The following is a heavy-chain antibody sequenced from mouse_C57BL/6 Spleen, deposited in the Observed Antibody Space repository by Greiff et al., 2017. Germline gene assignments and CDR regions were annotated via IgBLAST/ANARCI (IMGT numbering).Heavy chain of an antibody. CDR1: GYTFTSYW. CDR3: ARRGIYYDYGGAMDY. CDR2: IDPSDSYT. J-gene: IGHJ4*01. V-gene: IGHV1-59*01. D-gene: IGHD2-4*01. Sequence: VQLQQSGAELVRPGTSVKLSCKASGYTFTSYWMHWVKQRPGQGLEWIGVIDPSDSYTNYNQKFKGKATLTVDTSSSTAYMQLSSLTSEDSAVYYCARRGIYYDYGGAMDYWGQGTSVTVSS.